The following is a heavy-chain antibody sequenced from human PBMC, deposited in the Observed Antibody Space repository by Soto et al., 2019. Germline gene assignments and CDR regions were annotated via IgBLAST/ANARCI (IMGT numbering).Heavy chain of an antibody. D-gene: IGHD3-22*01. J-gene: IGHJ4*02. CDR1: GYTFTSYG. Sequence: ASVKVSCKASGYTFTSYGFSWVRQAPGQGLEWMGWISAYNDNTNYGQKFQGRVTMTTDTSTSTAYMELRSLRSDDTAVYYCARDQGYYYDSSGFYRWDHWGQGTLVTVSS. CDR2: ISAYNDNT. V-gene: IGHV1-18*01. CDR3: ARDQGYYYDSSGFYRWDH.